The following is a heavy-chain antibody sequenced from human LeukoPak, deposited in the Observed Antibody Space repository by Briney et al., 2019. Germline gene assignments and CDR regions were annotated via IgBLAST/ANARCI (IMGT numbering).Heavy chain of an antibody. D-gene: IGHD2-8*01. CDR3: SKDDCVNGICYFDK. V-gene: IGHV3-23*01. CDR2: ISGSNT. J-gene: IGHJ4*02. CDR1: GFTFSSYE. Sequence: PGGSLRLSCAASGFTFSSYEMNWVRQAPGKGLEWVSGISGSNTYYADSVKGRFTISRDSSKSTMYLQMDNLRAEDTAVYYCSKDDCVNGICYFDKWGQGTLVTVSS.